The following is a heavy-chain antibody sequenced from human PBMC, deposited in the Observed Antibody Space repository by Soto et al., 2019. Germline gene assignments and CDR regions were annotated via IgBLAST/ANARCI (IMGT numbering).Heavy chain of an antibody. CDR3: AGALENPYFYYGLNV. CDR2: TTYDGGIK. Sequence: PGGSRRLSCAASGFSFSSYVMEWVRLAPGKGLEWVAATTYDGGIKHYVDSVKGRFTISRDNSKNTLYLQMNSLRVEDTATYYCAGALENPYFYYGLNVWGQGTTVTVSS. V-gene: IGHV3-30*03. CDR1: GFSFSSYV. D-gene: IGHD1-1*01. J-gene: IGHJ6*02.